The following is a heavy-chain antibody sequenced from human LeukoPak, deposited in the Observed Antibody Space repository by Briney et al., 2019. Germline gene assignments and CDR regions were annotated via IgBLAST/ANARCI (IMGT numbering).Heavy chain of an antibody. V-gene: IGHV4-61*02. CDR2: FYTSGTP. D-gene: IGHD3-3*01. CDR3: ASELRFLEWLFNWFDP. CDR1: GGSISRGSYH. J-gene: IGHJ5*02. Sequence: SQTLSLTCTVSGGSISRGSYHWSWIRQPAGKGLEWIGRFYTSGTPIYNPSLKSRVTISVDTSKNQFSLKLSSVTAADTAVYYCASELRFLEWLFNWFDPWGQGTLVTVSS.